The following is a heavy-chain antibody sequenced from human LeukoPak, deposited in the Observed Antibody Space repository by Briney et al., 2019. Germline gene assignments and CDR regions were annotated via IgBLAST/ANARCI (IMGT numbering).Heavy chain of an antibody. D-gene: IGHD5-18*01. CDR1: GGSISSGSYY. V-gene: IGHV4-61*02. Sequence: TLSLTCPVSGGSISSGSYYWSWIRQPAGQGLEWIGRIYTSGITNYNPSLKSRVTISVDTSKNQFSLKLSSVTAADTAVYYCASGGDTSNFDYWGQGTLVTVSS. CDR2: IYTSGIT. CDR3: ASGGDTSNFDY. J-gene: IGHJ4*02.